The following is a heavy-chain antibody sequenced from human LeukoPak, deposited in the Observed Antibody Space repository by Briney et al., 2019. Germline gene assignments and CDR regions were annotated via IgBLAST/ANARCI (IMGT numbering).Heavy chain of an antibody. CDR1: GFTFSSYS. D-gene: IGHD3-3*01. J-gene: IGHJ4*02. V-gene: IGHV3-48*02. CDR2: ISSSSSTI. CDR3: AGDPAGGFLEWFPYCFGF. Sequence: PGGSLRLSCAASGFTFSSYSMNWVRQAPGKGLEWVSYISSSSSTIYYADSVKGRFTISRDNAKNSLYLQMDSLRDEDTAVYYCAGDPAGGFLEWFPYCFGFWGQGTLVTVSS.